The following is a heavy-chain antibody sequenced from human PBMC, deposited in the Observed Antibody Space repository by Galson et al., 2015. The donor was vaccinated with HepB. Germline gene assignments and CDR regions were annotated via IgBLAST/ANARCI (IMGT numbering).Heavy chain of an antibody. Sequence: SLRLSCAASGFTFSSYSMNWVRQAPGKGLEWVSSISSSSNSIYHANSVKGRFTISRDNAKNSLYLHMNSLRAEDTAVYYCVRNLFSGDDYSVDYWGQGTLVTVSS. J-gene: IGHJ4*02. CDR3: VRNLFSGDDYSVDY. D-gene: IGHD4-11*01. CDR2: ISSSSNSI. CDR1: GFTFSSYS. V-gene: IGHV3-21*01.